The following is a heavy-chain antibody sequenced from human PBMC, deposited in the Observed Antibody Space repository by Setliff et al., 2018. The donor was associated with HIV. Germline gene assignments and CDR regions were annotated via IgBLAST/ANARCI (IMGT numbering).Heavy chain of an antibody. CDR1: YGSISGHY. D-gene: IGHD5-12*01. Sequence: SETLSLTCTVSYGSISGHYWTWIRQPPGKGLEWIGYIHHSGGTQYNPSLMSRLTMSVDRSKTQFSLKLSSVTAADTAVYYCARSPLYSGYERYYFDYWGQGTLVTVSS. J-gene: IGHJ4*02. CDR3: ARSPLYSGYERYYFDY. CDR2: IHHSGGT. V-gene: IGHV4-59*11.